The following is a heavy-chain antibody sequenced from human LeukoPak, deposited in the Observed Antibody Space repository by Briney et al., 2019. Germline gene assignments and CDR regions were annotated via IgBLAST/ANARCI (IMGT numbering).Heavy chain of an antibody. CDR2: IYYSGST. J-gene: IGHJ3*02. V-gene: IGHV4-59*01. CDR1: GGSISSYY. D-gene: IGHD3-9*01. CDR3: ARAGIFWADAFDI. Sequence: SETLSLTCTVSGGSISSYYWSWIRQPPGKGLEWIGYIYYSGSTNYNPSLKSRVTISVDTSKNQFSLKLSSVTAADTAVYYCARAGIFWADAFDIWGQGTMVTVSS.